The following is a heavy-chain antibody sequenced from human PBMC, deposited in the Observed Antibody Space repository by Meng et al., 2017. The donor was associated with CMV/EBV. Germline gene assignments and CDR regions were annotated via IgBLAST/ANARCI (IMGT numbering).Heavy chain of an antibody. D-gene: IGHD2-15*01. CDR1: GFTFSSYA. CDR3: ARDQPGGYCSGFCYYGMDV. Sequence: GGSLRLSCAASGFTFSSYAMSWVRQAPGKGLEWVSAISGSGGSTYYADSVKGRFTISRDNSKNTLYLQMNSLRAEDTAVYFCARDQPGGYCSGFCYYGMDVWGQGTTVTVSS. V-gene: IGHV3-23*01. CDR2: ISGSGGST. J-gene: IGHJ6*02.